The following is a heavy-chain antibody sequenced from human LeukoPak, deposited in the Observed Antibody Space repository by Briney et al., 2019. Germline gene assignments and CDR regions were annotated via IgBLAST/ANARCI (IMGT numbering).Heavy chain of an antibody. D-gene: IGHD2-21*02. J-gene: IGHJ3*02. CDR1: GGSISSSSYY. V-gene: IGHV4-39*07. Sequence: PSETLSLTCTVSGGSISSSSYYWGWIRQPPGKGLEWIGSIYYSGSTYYNPSLKSRVTISVDTSKNQFSLKLSSVTAADTAVYYCARDRDIPGAFDIWGQGTMVTVSS. CDR2: IYYSGST. CDR3: ARDRDIPGAFDI.